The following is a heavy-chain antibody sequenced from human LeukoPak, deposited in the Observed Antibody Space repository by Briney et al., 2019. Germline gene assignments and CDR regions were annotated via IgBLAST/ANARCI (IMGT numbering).Heavy chain of an antibody. CDR2: ISSSGRTI. CDR3: ARDDWIQLWFGAFDI. V-gene: IGHV3-11*04. CDR1: GLSLKDYE. D-gene: IGHD5-18*01. J-gene: IGHJ3*02. Sequence: GGSLRLSCAASGLSLKDYEMTWVRQAPGKGLEWVSYISSSGRTIYYADSVKGRFTISRDNAKNSLYLQMNSLRAEDTAVYYCARDDWIQLWFGAFDIWGQGTMVTVSS.